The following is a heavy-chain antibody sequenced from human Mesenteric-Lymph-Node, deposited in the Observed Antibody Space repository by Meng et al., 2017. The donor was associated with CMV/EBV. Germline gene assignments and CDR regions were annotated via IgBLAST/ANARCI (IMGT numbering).Heavy chain of an antibody. CDR2: INPNSGGT. D-gene: IGHD1-1*01. V-gene: IGHV1-18*01. CDR3: VITTRWAEKWIDP. CDR1: GYTFTSYG. Sequence: ASVKVSCKASGYTFTSYGISWVRQAPGQGLEWMGWINPNSGGTNYAQKFQDRVTMTTDTPTNTAYMELRSLRSDDTAVYYCVITTRWAEKWIDPWGQGTLVTVSS. J-gene: IGHJ5*02.